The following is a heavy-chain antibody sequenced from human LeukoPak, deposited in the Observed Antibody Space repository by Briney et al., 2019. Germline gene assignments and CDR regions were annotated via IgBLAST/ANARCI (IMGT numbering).Heavy chain of an antibody. CDR3: ATYFGSGGDLDH. CDR2: ISYDGSNK. D-gene: IGHD3-10*01. CDR1: GFTFSSYA. J-gene: IGHJ4*02. Sequence: GGSLRLSCAASGFTFSSYAMHWVRQAPGKGLEWVAVISYDGSNKYYADSVKGRFTISRDNSKNTLYLQMNSLRAEDTAVYYCATYFGSGGDLDHWGQGILVTVSS. V-gene: IGHV3-30*04.